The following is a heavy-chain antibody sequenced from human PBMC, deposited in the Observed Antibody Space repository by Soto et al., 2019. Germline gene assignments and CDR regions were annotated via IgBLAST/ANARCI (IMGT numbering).Heavy chain of an antibody. Sequence: EVQRVESGGGLIQRGGSLRLSCAASGFTVSSNYMSWVRQAPGKGVEGVAVVYSGGNTYYADSVRGRFTISRNNSKNKVFLQMSILRAEDTAVYYCARGPGTTVLEHWGQGTLVTVSS. CDR2: VYSGGNT. J-gene: IGHJ1*01. D-gene: IGHD2-2*01. CDR3: ARGPGTTVLEH. CDR1: GFTVSSNY. V-gene: IGHV3-53*01.